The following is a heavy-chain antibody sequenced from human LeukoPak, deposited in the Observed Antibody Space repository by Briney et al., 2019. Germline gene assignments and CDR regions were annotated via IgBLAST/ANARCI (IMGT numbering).Heavy chain of an antibody. D-gene: IGHD3-10*01. CDR1: GVSISSYY. J-gene: IGHJ4*02. CDR3: ARGLYYYGSNYYFDY. V-gene: IGHV4-4*07. Sequence: SETLSLTCTVSGVSISSYYWSWIRQPAGKGLEWIGRIYTSGSTNYNPSLKSRVTMSVDTSKNQFSLKLSSVTAADTAVYYCARGLYYYGSNYYFDYWGQGTLVTVSS. CDR2: IYTSGST.